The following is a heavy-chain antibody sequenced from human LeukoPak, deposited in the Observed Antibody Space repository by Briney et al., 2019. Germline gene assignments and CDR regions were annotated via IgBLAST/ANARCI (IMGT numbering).Heavy chain of an antibody. CDR1: GFTFSSYS. Sequence: GGSLRLSCAASGFTFSSYSMNWVRQAPGKGLEWVSSISSSSSHIYYADSVKGRFTISRDNAKNSLYLQMNSLRAEDTAVYYCARDWSVGGRRDGYNFFDYWGQGTLVTVSS. V-gene: IGHV3-21*01. D-gene: IGHD5-24*01. CDR2: ISSSSSHI. CDR3: ARDWSVGGRRDGYNFFDY. J-gene: IGHJ4*02.